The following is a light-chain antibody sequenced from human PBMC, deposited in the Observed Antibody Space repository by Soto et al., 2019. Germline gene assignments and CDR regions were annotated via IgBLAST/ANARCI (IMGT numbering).Light chain of an antibody. CDR1: NIGYKS. CDR2: DDS. V-gene: IGLV3-21*02. Sequence: SASLARGHTARISWVGDNIGYKSVHWYQQKPGQAPVLVVSDDSDRPSGIPERFSGSNSGNVATLTITRVEAGDEAEYYCQVWGSSSDHRNVFGTGTKVTVL. J-gene: IGLJ1*01. CDR3: QVWGSSSDHRNV.